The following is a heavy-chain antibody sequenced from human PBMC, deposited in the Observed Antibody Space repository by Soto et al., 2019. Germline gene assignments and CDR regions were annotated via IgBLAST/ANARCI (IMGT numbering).Heavy chain of an antibody. CDR3: ARDYDILTGTEYYFDY. Sequence: ASVKVSCKASGYTFTSYGISWVRQAKGQGLEWMGWISAYNGNTNYAQKLQGRVTMTTDTSTSTAYMELRSLRSDDTAVYYCARDYDILTGTEYYFDYWGQGTLVTVSS. V-gene: IGHV1-18*01. D-gene: IGHD3-9*01. CDR2: ISAYNGNT. CDR1: GYTFTSYG. J-gene: IGHJ4*02.